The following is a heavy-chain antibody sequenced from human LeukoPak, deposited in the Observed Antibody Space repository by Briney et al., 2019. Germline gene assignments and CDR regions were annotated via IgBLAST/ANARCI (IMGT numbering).Heavy chain of an antibody. CDR2: IWNDGSYK. V-gene: IGHV3-30*02. D-gene: IGHD3-22*01. CDR1: GFTFSSCG. Sequence: GGSLRLSCAASGFTFSSCGMHWVRQAPGKGLEWVAVIWNDGSYKYYADSVKGRFTISRDNSKNTLYLQMNSLRAEDTAVYYCAKDINYYDSSGSDYWGQGTLVTVSS. CDR3: AKDINYYDSSGSDY. J-gene: IGHJ4*02.